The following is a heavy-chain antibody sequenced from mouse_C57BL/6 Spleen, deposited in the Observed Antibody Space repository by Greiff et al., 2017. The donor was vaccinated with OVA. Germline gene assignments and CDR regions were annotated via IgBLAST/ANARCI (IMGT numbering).Heavy chain of an antibody. Sequence: EVQRVESGGGLVKPGGSLKLSCAASGFTFSDYGLPWVRQAPEKGLEWVAYISSGSSTIYYADTVKGRFTISRDNAKNTLFLQMTILRSEDTAMYYCAMRDYDEVLYFDVWGTGATVTVSS. CDR3: AMRDYDEVLYFDV. V-gene: IGHV5-17*01. CDR1: GFTFSDYG. J-gene: IGHJ1*03. CDR2: ISSGSSTI. D-gene: IGHD2-4*01.